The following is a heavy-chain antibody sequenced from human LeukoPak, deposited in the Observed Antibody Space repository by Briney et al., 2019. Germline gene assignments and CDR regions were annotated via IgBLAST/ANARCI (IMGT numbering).Heavy chain of an antibody. CDR3: ARDLRTGYTYGYPLDY. CDR1: GFTFSSYA. J-gene: IGHJ4*02. Sequence: PGGSLRLSCAASGFTFSSYAMSWVRQAPGKGLEWVANINQDGSLKYYVDSVKGRFTISRDDAKNSLYLQMNSLRAEDTAFYYCARDLRTGYTYGYPLDYWGQGTLLTVSS. D-gene: IGHD5-18*01. V-gene: IGHV3-7*01. CDR2: INQDGSLK.